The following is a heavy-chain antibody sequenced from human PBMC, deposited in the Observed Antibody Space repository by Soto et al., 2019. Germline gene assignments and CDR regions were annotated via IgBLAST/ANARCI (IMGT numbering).Heavy chain of an antibody. V-gene: IGHV1-18*01. Sequence: ASVKVSCKASGYTFTSYGISWVRQAPGQGLEWMGWISAYNGNTNYAQKLQDRVTMTTDTSTSTAYMELRSLRSDDTAVYYCASPYYYDSSGYYGMDVWGQGTTVTVSS. CDR3: ASPYYYDSSGYYGMDV. CDR1: GYTFTSYG. J-gene: IGHJ6*02. D-gene: IGHD3-22*01. CDR2: ISAYNGNT.